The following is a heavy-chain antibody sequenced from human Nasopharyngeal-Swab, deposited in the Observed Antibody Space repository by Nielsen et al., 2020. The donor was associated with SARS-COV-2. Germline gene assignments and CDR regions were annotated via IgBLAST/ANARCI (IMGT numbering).Heavy chain of an antibody. CDR2: INHSGST. D-gene: IGHD2-2*01. CDR3: ARAGGIVVVPAATQLLRFDY. Sequence: WIRQPPGKGLEWIGEINHSGSTNYNPSLKSRVTISVDTSKNQFSLKLSSVTAADTAVYYCARAGGIVVVPAATQLLRFDYWGQGTLVTVSS. V-gene: IGHV4-34*01. J-gene: IGHJ4*02.